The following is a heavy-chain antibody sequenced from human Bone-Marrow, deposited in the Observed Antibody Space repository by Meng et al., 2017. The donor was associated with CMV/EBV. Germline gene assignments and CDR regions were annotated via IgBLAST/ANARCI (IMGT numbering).Heavy chain of an antibody. CDR3: ASRGATGTPY. D-gene: IGHD1-26*01. CDR2: ISGSGGST. Sequence: GESLKISCAASGFTFSSYAMSWVRQAPGKGLEWVSAISGSGGSTYYADSVKGRFTISRDNSKNTLYLQMNSLRAEDTAVYYCASRGATGTPYWGQGTLVTVSS. CDR1: GFTFSSYA. J-gene: IGHJ4*02. V-gene: IGHV3-23*01.